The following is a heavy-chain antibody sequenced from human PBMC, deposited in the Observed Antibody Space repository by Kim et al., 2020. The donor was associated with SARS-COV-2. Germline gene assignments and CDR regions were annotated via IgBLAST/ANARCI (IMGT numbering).Heavy chain of an antibody. CDR1: GYSFTSYW. V-gene: IGHV5-10-1*01. Sequence: GESLKISCKGSGYSFTSYWISWVRQMPGKGLEWMGRIDPSDSYTNYSPSFQGHVTISADKSISTAYLQWSSLKASDTAMYYCARGYCSSTSCYEFDYWGQGTLVTVSS. D-gene: IGHD2-2*01. CDR3: ARGYCSSTSCYEFDY. J-gene: IGHJ4*02. CDR2: IDPSDSYT.